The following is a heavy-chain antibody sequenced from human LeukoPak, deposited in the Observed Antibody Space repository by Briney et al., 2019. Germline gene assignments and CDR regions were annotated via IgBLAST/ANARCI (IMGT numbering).Heavy chain of an antibody. CDR1: GGSISSYY. D-gene: IGHD3-10*01. J-gene: IGHJ6*02. V-gene: IGHV4-59*08. CDR3: ARHPVLLWFGGNNGMDV. Sequence: PSETLSLTYTVSGGSISSYYWSWIRQPPGKGLEWIGYIYYSGSTNYNPSLKSRVTISVDTSKNQFSLKLSSVTAADTAVYYCARHPVLLWFGGNNGMDVWGQGTTVTVSS. CDR2: IYYSGST.